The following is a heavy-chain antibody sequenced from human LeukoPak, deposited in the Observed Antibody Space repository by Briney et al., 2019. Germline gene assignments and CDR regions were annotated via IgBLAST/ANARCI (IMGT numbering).Heavy chain of an antibody. D-gene: IGHD3-22*01. J-gene: IGHJ4*02. V-gene: IGHV1-69*05. CDR1: GGTFSSYA. Sequence: SVKVSCKASGGTFSSYAISWVRQAPGQGLEWMGRIITFFGTTNYAQKFQGRVTITTDESTSSAYLALRSLRSEDTAVSYCARSYYYNSSGYYPLGYWGQGTLVTVSS. CDR2: IITFFGTT. CDR3: ARSYYYNSSGYYPLGY.